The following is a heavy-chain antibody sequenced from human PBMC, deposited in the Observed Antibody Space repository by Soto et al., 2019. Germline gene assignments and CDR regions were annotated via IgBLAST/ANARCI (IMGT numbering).Heavy chain of an antibody. CDR2: ISYDGSNK. V-gene: IGHV3-30*18. Sequence: GGSLRLSYAASGVTFSSYGMHWVRHAPGKGLEWVAVISYDGSNKYYADSVKGRFTISRDNSKNTLYLQMNSLRAEDTAVYYCAKDRYNWNDDIVYYYGMDVWGQGTTVT. D-gene: IGHD1-1*01. J-gene: IGHJ6*02. CDR1: GVTFSSYG. CDR3: AKDRYNWNDDIVYYYGMDV.